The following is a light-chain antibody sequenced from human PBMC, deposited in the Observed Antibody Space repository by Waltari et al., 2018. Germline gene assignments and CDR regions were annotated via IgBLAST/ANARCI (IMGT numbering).Light chain of an antibody. J-gene: IGKJ2*01. V-gene: IGKV4-1*01. CDR3: QQYYSTPYT. Sequence: DIVMTQSPDSLAVSLGERATLNCQSNQSVLYNSNNKNFLAWYQHKAGQPPKLLMYWASTRESGVPDRFSGSGSGTDFTLTISTLQAEDVAVYYCQQYYSTPYTFGQGTKLEIK. CDR1: QSVLYNSNNKNF. CDR2: WAS.